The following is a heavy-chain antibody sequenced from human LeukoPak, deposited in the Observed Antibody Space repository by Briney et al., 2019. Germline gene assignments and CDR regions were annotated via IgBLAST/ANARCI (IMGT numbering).Heavy chain of an antibody. CDR1: GFTFSSYA. Sequence: GGSLRLSCAASGFTFSSYAVSWVRQAPGKGLEWVSTISGSGSSTYYADSVRGRFTISRDNSKNTLYLQMNSLTAEDTAVYYCAKILWFGETEPLDYWGQGTLVTVSS. D-gene: IGHD3-10*01. CDR2: ISGSGSST. CDR3: AKILWFGETEPLDY. V-gene: IGHV3-23*01. J-gene: IGHJ4*02.